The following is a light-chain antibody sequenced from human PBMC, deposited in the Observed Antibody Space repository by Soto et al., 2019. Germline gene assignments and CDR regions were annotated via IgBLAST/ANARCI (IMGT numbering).Light chain of an antibody. CDR3: SSYASTSTLVL. J-gene: IGLJ2*01. V-gene: IGLV2-14*01. CDR2: EVS. Sequence: QSVLTQPASVAGSPGQSITISCTGTSSDVGGYNYVSWYQQHPGRAPKLMIYEVSHRPSGVSDRFSGSKSGNTASLTISGLLAEDAADYYCSSYASTSTLVLFGGGTKLTVL. CDR1: SSDVGGYNY.